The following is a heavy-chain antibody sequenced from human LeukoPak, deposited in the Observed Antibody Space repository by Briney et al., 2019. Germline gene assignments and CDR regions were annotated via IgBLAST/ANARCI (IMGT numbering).Heavy chain of an antibody. V-gene: IGHV3-30*18. CDR2: ISYDGSNK. CDR3: AKLWTGSYPRYFDY. CDR1: GFTFSSYG. Sequence: GRSLRLSCAASGFTFSSYGMHWVRQAPGKGLEWVAVISYDGSNKYYADSVKGRFTISRDNSKNTLYLQMNSLRAEDTAIYYCAKLWTGSYPRYFDYWGQGTLVTVSS. D-gene: IGHD3-10*01. J-gene: IGHJ4*02.